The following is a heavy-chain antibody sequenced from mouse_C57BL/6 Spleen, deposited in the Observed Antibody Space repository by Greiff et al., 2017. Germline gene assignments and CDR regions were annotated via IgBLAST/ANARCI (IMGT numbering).Heavy chain of an antibody. J-gene: IGHJ4*01. CDR3: ARPYGSSYDAMDY. D-gene: IGHD1-1*01. CDR1: GYSFTDYN. CDR2: INPNYGTT. Sequence: VQLQQPGPELVKPGASVKISCKASGYSFTDYNLNWVKQSNGKSLEWLGVINPNYGTTSYNQKFKGKATLTVDQSSSTTYMQPNSLTSEDSAVYYFARPYGSSYDAMDYWGQGTSVTVSS. V-gene: IGHV1-39*01.